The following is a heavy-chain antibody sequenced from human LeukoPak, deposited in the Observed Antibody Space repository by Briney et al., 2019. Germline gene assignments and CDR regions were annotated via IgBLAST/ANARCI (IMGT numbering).Heavy chain of an antibody. Sequence: SETLSLTCTVSGGSISSNSWSWIRQPPGKGLELIGYIYNNDGTSNNHSLKRRVTITIDTSKNQNYLKLSPVTATDTAVHDCERDSLLQSDLVYYYYCMDVWGQGTRVSVSS. D-gene: IGHD2-8*02. CDR1: GGSISSNS. J-gene: IGHJ6*01. CDR2: IYNNDGT. CDR3: ERDSLLQSDLVYYYYCMDV. V-gene: IGHV4-4*08.